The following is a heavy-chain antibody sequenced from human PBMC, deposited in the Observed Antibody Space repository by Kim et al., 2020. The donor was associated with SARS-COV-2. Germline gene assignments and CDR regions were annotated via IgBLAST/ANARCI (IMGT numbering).Heavy chain of an antibody. V-gene: IGHV1-2*02. J-gene: IGHJ5*02. CDR2: INPNSGGT. CDR3: ARGLQLERHRGGFDP. Sequence: ASVKVSCKASGYTFTGYYMHWVRQAPGQGLEWMGWINPNSGGTNYAQKFQGRVTMTRDTSISTAYMELSRLRSDDTAVYYCARGLQLERHRGGFDPWGQGTLVTVSS. CDR1: GYTFTGYY. D-gene: IGHD1-1*01.